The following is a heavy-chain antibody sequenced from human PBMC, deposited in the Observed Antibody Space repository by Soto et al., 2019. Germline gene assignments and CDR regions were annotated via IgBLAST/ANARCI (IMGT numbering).Heavy chain of an antibody. CDR2: IYHSGST. D-gene: IGHD3-9*01. CDR3: ARGYYDILTGSPTGYYYGMDV. J-gene: IGHJ6*02. CDR1: GCSISNSNW. Sequence: SETLSLTFDVSGCSISNSNWWRWMRQPPGQGLEWIGEIYHSGSTNYNPSLKSRVTISVDKSKNQFSLKLSSVTAADTAVYYCARGYYDILTGSPTGYYYGMDVWGQGTTVT. V-gene: IGHV4-4*02.